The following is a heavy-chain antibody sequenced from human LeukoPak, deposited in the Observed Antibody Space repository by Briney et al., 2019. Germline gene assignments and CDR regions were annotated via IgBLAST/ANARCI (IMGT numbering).Heavy chain of an antibody. Sequence: GGSLRLSCAASGISFRSYGMHWVRQAPGKGLEWVTFIWYDASNKYYAESVKGRFTISRDNSRNTVFLQMNSLRAEDTAVYYCAREGAMIVVVMLDYWGQGTLVTVSS. CDR3: AREGAMIVVVMLDY. V-gene: IGHV3-33*01. J-gene: IGHJ4*02. CDR2: IWYDASNK. D-gene: IGHD3-22*01. CDR1: GISFRSYG.